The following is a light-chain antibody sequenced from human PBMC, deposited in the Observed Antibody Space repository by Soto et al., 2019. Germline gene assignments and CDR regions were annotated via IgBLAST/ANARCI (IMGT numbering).Light chain of an antibody. CDR1: QNINNY. J-gene: IGKJ5*01. Sequence: DIQMTQSPSSRSASVVERVTITFQASQNINNYLNWYQQKPGRAPKLLIYDASNLEAGVPSRFRGSGSGTDFTFTISRLQPEDIATYYCQQYENLPTFGQGTRLEIK. CDR3: QQYENLPT. CDR2: DAS. V-gene: IGKV1-33*01.